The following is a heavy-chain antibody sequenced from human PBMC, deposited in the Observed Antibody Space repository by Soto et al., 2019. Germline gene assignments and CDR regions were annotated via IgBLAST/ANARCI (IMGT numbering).Heavy chain of an antibody. CDR3: ATDSTSRYYAVDV. J-gene: IGHJ6*02. D-gene: IGHD2-2*01. V-gene: IGHV4-34*01. Sequence: PSENLSLTCAVYGGSFSGYFCSCIRQPPGKGLEWIGEINHSGSTNYNPSLKSRVTISVATSKNQFSLGLSSVTAADTAVYYCATDSTSRYYAVDVWGQGTMVTVSS. CDR2: INHSGST. CDR1: GGSFSGYF.